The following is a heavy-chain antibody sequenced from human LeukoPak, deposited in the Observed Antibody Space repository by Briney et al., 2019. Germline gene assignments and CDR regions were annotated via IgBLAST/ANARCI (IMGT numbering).Heavy chain of an antibody. CDR3: ARRYNSAWYFDY. CDR2: IYPGDSDT. Sequence: GESLKISCKGSGYTFSTYWIGWVRQMPGKGLEWMGIIYPGDSDTRYSPSFQGQVTISADKSITTAYLQWSSLKASDTAMYYCARRYNSAWYFDYWGQGTLVTVSA. J-gene: IGHJ4*02. D-gene: IGHD6-19*01. CDR1: GYTFSTYW. V-gene: IGHV5-51*01.